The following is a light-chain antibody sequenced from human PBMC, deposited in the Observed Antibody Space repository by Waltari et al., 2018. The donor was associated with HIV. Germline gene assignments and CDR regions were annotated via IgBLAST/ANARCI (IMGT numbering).Light chain of an antibody. V-gene: IGLV1-47*01. CDR2: GIN. Sequence: QSVLTQPPSASGTPGQRVTISCSGSNSNVGISYVYWYQQRPGTTPKLVIYGINQRPSGVPDRFSGSKSGTSVSLVISGIRSEDEADYYCAAWDYSLSGWVFGRGTKLTVL. CDR1: NSNVGISY. CDR3: AAWDYSLSGWV. J-gene: IGLJ3*02.